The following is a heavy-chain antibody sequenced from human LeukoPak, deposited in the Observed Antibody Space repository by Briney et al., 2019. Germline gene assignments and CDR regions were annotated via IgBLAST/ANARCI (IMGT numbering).Heavy chain of an antibody. CDR2: IYYSGST. D-gene: IGHD5-24*01. V-gene: IGHV4-39*07. J-gene: IGHJ4*02. Sequence: SETLSLTCTVSGGSISSSNYYWGWIRQPPGKGLEWIGSIYYSGSTYYNPSLKSRVTISVDTSKNQFSLKLSSVTAADTAVYYCARVRVEMATKFDYWGQGTLVTVSS. CDR1: GGSISSSNYY. CDR3: ARVRVEMATKFDY.